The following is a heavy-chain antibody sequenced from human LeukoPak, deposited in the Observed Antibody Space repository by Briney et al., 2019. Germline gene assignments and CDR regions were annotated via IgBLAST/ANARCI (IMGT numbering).Heavy chain of an antibody. CDR2: IRYDESKK. Sequence: GGSLRLSCAASGFTFSSNGMHRVRQGPGQGLEWVAFIRYDESKKYYADSVKGRFTISRDNSKNTLYLQMNSLRAEDTAVYYCAKVGGYSGYDGKYYYYMDVWAKGTTVTIPS. V-gene: IGHV3-30*02. J-gene: IGHJ6*03. CDR1: GFTFSSNG. D-gene: IGHD5-12*01. CDR3: AKVGGYSGYDGKYYYYMDV.